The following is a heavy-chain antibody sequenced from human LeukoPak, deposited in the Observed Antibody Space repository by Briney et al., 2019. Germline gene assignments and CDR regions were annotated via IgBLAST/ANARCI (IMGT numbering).Heavy chain of an antibody. CDR3: AKDSSGSSWYWDY. D-gene: IGHD6-13*01. CDR2: IRYDGSNK. Sequence: GSLGLSCAASGFSFSSYGMHWVRQAPGKGLEWVTFIRYDGSNKYYADSVKGRFTISRDNSKNTLYLQMNSLRTEDTAVYYCAKDSSGSSWYWDYWGQGTLVTVSS. CDR1: GFSFSSYG. V-gene: IGHV3-30*02. J-gene: IGHJ4*02.